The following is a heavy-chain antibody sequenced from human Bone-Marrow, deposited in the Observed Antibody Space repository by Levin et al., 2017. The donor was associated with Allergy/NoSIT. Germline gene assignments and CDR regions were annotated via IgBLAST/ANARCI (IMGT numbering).Heavy chain of an antibody. D-gene: IGHD3-3*01. J-gene: IGHJ4*02. V-gene: IGHV2-5*02. CDR1: GFSLRTTGVG. CDR2: IYWDDDK. Sequence: QTLSLTCTFSGFSLRTTGVGVGWIRQPPGKALEWLALIYWDDDKRYSPSLQNRLTITRDTSKNQVVLTMTNMDPVDTATYYCAHNNPLGYDFWSGYYSHWGPGTLVTVSS. CDR3: AHNNPLGYDFWSGYYSH.